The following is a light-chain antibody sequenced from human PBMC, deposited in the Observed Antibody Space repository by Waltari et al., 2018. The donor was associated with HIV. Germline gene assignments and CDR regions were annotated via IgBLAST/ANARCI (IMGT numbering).Light chain of an antibody. CDR3: QSYDGDNHEI. J-gene: IGLJ2*01. CDR2: EDN. V-gene: IGLV6-57*04. CDR1: SGSIASNY. Sequence: NFMLTQPHSVSESPGKTVTISCTRSSGSIASNYVQWYQQRPGSAPTTVIYEDNQRPPGVTDRFSGSIDSSSNSAALTIAGLKTEDEADYHCQSYDGDNHEIFGGGTKLTVL.